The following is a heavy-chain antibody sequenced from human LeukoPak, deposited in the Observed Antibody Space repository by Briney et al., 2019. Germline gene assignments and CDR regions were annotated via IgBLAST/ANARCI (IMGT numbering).Heavy chain of an antibody. Sequence: GGSLRLSCAASTFSVSSTYMSWVRQAPGKGLEWVSVIYSGGSTDYADSVKGRFTISRDKNMLYLQMNNLRTDDTAVYCCARLGAGWAFDIWGQGTPVRFSS. CDR1: TFSVSSTY. CDR2: IYSGGST. CDR3: ARLGAGWAFDI. J-gene: IGHJ3*02. V-gene: IGHV3-53*01.